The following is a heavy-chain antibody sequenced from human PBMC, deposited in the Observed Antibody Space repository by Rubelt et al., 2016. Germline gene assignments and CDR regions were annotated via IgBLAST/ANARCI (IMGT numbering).Heavy chain of an antibody. D-gene: IGHD7-27*01. CDR1: GYSISSYY. CDR3: ARDTGDYRTDY. CDR2: IYYSGST. J-gene: IGHJ4*02. V-gene: IGHV4-59*01. Sequence: QVQLQESDPGLAKPSETLSLTCTVSGYSISSYYWTWIRQPPGKGLEWIGYIYYSGSTSYNPSLKSRVTISIDTSKNQFSPKLTSVTAADTADEFWARDTGDYRTDYWGQGSLVTVSS.